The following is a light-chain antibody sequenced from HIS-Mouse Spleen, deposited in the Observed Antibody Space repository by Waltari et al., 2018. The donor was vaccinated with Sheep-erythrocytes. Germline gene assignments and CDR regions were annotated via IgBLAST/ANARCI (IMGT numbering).Light chain of an antibody. CDR1: SIDVGGYNF. CDR2: DVS. CDR3: CSYAGSYNHV. Sequence: QSALTQPRSVSGSPGQSVTISCTGTSIDVGGYNFVPWYQQHPGKAPKLMIYDVSKRPSGVPDRFSGSKSGNTASLTISGLQAEDEADYYCCSYAGSYNHVFATGTKVTVL. V-gene: IGLV2-11*01. J-gene: IGLJ1*01.